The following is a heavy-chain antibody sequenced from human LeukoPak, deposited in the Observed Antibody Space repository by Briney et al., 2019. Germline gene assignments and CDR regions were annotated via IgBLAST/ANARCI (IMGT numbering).Heavy chain of an antibody. CDR1: GGSINNYV. D-gene: IGHD3-10*01. V-gene: IGHV4-4*07. J-gene: IGHJ5*02. CDR2: IFSSGTT. Sequence: SETLSLTCTVSGGSINNYVLIWIRQPAGKRLQWLGRIFSSGTTNYNPSLKSRATMSVDTSKNQFSLKLSSVPAADTAVYYCARDRGSDGSDQLDPWGQGTLVTVSS. CDR3: ARDRGSDGSDQLDP.